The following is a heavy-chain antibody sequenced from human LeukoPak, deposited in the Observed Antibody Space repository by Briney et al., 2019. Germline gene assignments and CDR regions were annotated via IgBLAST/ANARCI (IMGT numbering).Heavy chain of an antibody. J-gene: IGHJ4*02. V-gene: IGHV4-4*02. D-gene: IGHD5-24*01. CDR1: GGSISSINW. Sequence: PSGTLSLTCDVFGGSISSINWWSWVRQPPGKGLEWIGEIYHTGSTNCNPSLKSRVTISVDTSKNQFSLKLSSVTAADTAVYYCARRSPRWHKAFDYWGQGTLVTVSS. CDR2: IYHTGST. CDR3: ARRSPRWHKAFDY.